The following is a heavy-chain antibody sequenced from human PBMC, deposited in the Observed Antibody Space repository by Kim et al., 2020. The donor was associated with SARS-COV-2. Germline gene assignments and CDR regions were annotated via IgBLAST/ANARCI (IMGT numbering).Heavy chain of an antibody. Sequence: YTPSLKSRLTITKDTSKNQVVLTMTNMDPVDTATYYCAHRLGSGTPSFDIWGQGTMVTVSS. D-gene: IGHD3-10*01. CDR3: AHRLGSGTPSFDI. J-gene: IGHJ3*02. V-gene: IGHV2-5*01.